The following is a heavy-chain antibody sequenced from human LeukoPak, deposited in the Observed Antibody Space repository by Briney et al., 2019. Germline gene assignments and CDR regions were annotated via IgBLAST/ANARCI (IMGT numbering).Heavy chain of an antibody. V-gene: IGHV3-7*01. CDR2: IRQDGSEK. J-gene: IGHJ4*02. CDR1: GFTFTDYW. D-gene: IGHD6-13*01. Sequence: GGSLRLSCAVSGFTFTDYWMNWVRQAPGKGLEWVASIRQDGSEKTYVDSVKGRFTISRDNTKNSLSLQVNSLRVEDTAVYYCAKYCGYSSSWYKLGFDYWGQGTLVTVSS. CDR3: AKYCGYSSSWYKLGFDY.